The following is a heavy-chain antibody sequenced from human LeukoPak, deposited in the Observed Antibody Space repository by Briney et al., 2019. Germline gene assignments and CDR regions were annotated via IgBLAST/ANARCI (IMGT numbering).Heavy chain of an antibody. CDR3: ARDTGIAAAGRVWFDP. CDR1: GYTFTSYY. J-gene: IGHJ5*02. Sequence: ASVKVSCKASGYTFTSYYMHWVRQAPGQGLEWTGIINPSGGSTSYAQKFQGRVTMTRDMSTSTAYMELSSLRSEDTAVYYCARDTGIAAAGRVWFDPWGQGTLVTVSS. CDR2: INPSGGST. D-gene: IGHD6-13*01. V-gene: IGHV1-46*01.